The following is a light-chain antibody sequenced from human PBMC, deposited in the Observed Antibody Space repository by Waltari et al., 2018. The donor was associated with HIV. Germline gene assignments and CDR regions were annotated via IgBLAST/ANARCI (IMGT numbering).Light chain of an antibody. CDR3: AAWDDSLNGHVL. Sequence: QSVLTKPPSASGTPGQRVTFSCSGSSSNIGSNPVDWYQKLPGTAPRLLIYNNNQRPSGVPDRFSGSKSGTSASLAISGLQSEDEADYYCAAWDDSLNGHVLFGGGTKLTVL. V-gene: IGLV1-44*01. CDR1: SSNIGSNP. CDR2: NNN. J-gene: IGLJ2*01.